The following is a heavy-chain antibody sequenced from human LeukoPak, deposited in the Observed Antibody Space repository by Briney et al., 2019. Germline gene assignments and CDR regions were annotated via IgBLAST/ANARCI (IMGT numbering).Heavy chain of an antibody. CDR1: GFTFSSYS. Sequence: GGSLRLSCAASGFTFSSYSMNWVRQAPGKGLEWVSSISSSSSYIYYADSVKGRFTISRDNAKNSLYLQMNSLRAEDTAVYYCAKDPSSIAAAPRERDYWGQGTLVTVSS. D-gene: IGHD6-13*01. V-gene: IGHV3-21*04. CDR2: ISSSSSYI. J-gene: IGHJ4*02. CDR3: AKDPSSIAAAPRERDY.